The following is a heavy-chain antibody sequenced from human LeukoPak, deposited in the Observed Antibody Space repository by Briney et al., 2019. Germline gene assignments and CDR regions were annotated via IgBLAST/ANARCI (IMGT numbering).Heavy chain of an antibody. J-gene: IGHJ6*04. CDR1: GFTFDHYD. Sequence: AAGSLSLSCTASGFTFDHYDWHWVRQAPGKGLEWVSGISWSGNTIGYADSVKGPITIYRANANNAVYLQMNRLRAEDTAVYYCAELGITMIGGVWGKGTTVTISS. V-gene: IGHV3-9*01. CDR2: ISWSGNTI. CDR3: AELGITMIGGV. D-gene: IGHD3-10*02.